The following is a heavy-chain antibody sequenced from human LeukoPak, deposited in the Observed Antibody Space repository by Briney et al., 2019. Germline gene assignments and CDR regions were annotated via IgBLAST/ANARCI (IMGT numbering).Heavy chain of an antibody. CDR1: GGSISSYY. Sequence: PSETLSLTCTVSGGSISSYYWSWIRQPPGKGLEWIGYIYYSGSTNYNPSLESRVTISVDTSKNQFSLKLSSVTAADTAVYYCARDGRLTSSSWFDYWGQGTLVTVSS. CDR3: ARDGRLTSSSWFDY. CDR2: IYYSGST. J-gene: IGHJ4*02. V-gene: IGHV4-59*12. D-gene: IGHD6-13*01.